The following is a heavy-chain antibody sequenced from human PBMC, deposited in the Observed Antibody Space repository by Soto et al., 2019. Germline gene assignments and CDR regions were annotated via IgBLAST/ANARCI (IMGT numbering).Heavy chain of an antibody. CDR1: GFTFSSYG. J-gene: IGHJ4*02. D-gene: IGHD2-2*01. CDR3: AIALVKVPAAMGGDY. Sequence: QVQLVESGGGVVQPGRSLRLSCAASGFTFSSYGMHWVRQAPGKGLEWVAVIWYDGSNKYYADSVKGRFTISRDNSKNTLYLQMNSLRAEDTAVYYCAIALVKVPAAMGGDYWGQGTLVTVSS. V-gene: IGHV3-33*01. CDR2: IWYDGSNK.